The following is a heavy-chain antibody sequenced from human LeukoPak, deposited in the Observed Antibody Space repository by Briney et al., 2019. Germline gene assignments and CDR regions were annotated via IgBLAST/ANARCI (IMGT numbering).Heavy chain of an antibody. CDR2: IKPDGTEN. J-gene: IGHJ4*02. CDR1: GFTFSSFW. CDR3: ARDGTPRIVVVPAAMSY. Sequence: GGSLRLSCAASGFTFSSFWMTWVRQAPGKGLEWVANIKPDGTENYYVDSVKGRFTISRDNAKNSLYLQMNSLRAEDTAVYYCARDGTPRIVVVPAAMSYWGQGTLVTVSS. V-gene: IGHV3-7*01. D-gene: IGHD2-2*01.